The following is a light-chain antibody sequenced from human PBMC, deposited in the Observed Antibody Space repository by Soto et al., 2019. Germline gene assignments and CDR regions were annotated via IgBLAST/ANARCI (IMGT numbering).Light chain of an antibody. V-gene: IGLV2-14*01. CDR3: SSHTSSSTLEV. CDR2: EVS. J-gene: IGLJ3*02. Sequence: QSALTQPASVSGSPGQSITISCTGTSSDVGGYDYVSWYQQHPGKAPKLMICEVSNWPSGVSNRFSGSKSGNTASLTISGLQAEDEADYYCSSHTSSSTLEVFGGGTKLTVL. CDR1: SSDVGGYDY.